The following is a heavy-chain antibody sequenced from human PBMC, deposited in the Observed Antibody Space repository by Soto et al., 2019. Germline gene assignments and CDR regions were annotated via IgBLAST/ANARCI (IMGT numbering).Heavy chain of an antibody. D-gene: IGHD6-6*01. CDR1: GFTFTNYG. CDR3: ASRSGQLPYYFDY. V-gene: IGHV1-18*03. J-gene: IGHJ4*02. Sequence: GASVKVSCKASGFTFTNYGTSWVRQAPGQGLEWMGWISAYKGNTNYAQKFQGRVTMTTDTSTSTAYLELRSLRSDDMAVYFCASRSGQLPYYFDYWGQGTQVTVSS. CDR2: ISAYKGNT.